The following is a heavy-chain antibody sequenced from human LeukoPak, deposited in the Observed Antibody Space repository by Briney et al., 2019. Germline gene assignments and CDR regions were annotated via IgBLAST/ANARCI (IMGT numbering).Heavy chain of an antibody. CDR3: ARELGSGSYALDY. V-gene: IGHV1-2*02. CDR1: GYTFTGYY. D-gene: IGHD1-26*01. Sequence: ASVKVSCKASGYTFTGYYMHWVRQVPGQGLEWMGWINPNSGGTNYAQKFQGRVTMTRDTSISTAYMELSRLRSDDTAVYYCARELGSGSYALDYWGQGTLVTVSS. J-gene: IGHJ4*02. CDR2: INPNSGGT.